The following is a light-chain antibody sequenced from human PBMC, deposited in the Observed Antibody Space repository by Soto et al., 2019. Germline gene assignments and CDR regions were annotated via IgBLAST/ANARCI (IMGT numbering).Light chain of an antibody. CDR3: QTWCTAIRGV. CDR1: SGHSSYD. J-gene: IGLJ2*01. CDR2: LNSDGSH. Sequence: QPVLTQSPSASASLGASVKLTCTLSSGHSSYDIAWHQQQPEKGPRYLMKLNSDGSHNKGDGIPDRFSGSSSGAERYLTISSLQSEDEADYYCQTWCTAIRGVFGGGTKLTVL. V-gene: IGLV4-69*01.